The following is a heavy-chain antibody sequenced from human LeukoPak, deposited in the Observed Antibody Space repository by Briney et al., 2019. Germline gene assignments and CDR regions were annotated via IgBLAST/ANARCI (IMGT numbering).Heavy chain of an antibody. Sequence: GGPLRLSCAASGFTFSSYEMNWVRQAPGKGLEWVSYISSSGSTIYYADSVKGRFTISRDNSKNTLYLQMNSLRAEDMALYYCARGNYATGLNWGQGTLVTVSS. V-gene: IGHV3-48*03. CDR2: ISSSGSTI. D-gene: IGHD3-10*01. CDR1: GFTFSSYE. CDR3: ARGNYATGLN. J-gene: IGHJ4*02.